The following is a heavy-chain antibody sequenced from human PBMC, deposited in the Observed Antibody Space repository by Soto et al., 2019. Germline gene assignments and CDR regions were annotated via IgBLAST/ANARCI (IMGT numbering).Heavy chain of an antibody. CDR1: GFTFSSYG. CDR3: AKAFGSYYGDWFDP. J-gene: IGHJ5*02. V-gene: IGHV3-30*18. CDR2: ISYDGSNK. Sequence: QVQLVESGGGVVQPGRSLRLSCAASGFTFSSYGMHWVRQAPGKGLEWVAAISYDGSNKYYADSVKGRFTISRDNSKNTLYLQMNSLRAEDTAVYYCAKAFGSYYGDWFDPWGQGTLVTVSS. D-gene: IGHD1-26*01.